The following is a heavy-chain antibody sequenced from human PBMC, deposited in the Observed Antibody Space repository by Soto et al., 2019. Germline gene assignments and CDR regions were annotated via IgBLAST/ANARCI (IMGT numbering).Heavy chain of an antibody. Sequence: SETLSLTCTVSGGSISSGGXYWSWIRQHPGKGLEWIGYIYYSGSTYYNPSLKSRVTISVDTSKNQFSLKLSSVTAADTAVYYCARDSPPWQYDYHYMDVWGKGTTVTVSS. CDR1: GGSISSGGXY. CDR2: IYYSGST. D-gene: IGHD5-12*01. J-gene: IGHJ6*03. CDR3: ARDSPPWQYDYHYMDV. V-gene: IGHV4-31*03.